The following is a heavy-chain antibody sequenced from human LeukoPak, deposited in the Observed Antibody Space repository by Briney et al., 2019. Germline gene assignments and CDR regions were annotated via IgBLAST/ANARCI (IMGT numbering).Heavy chain of an antibody. J-gene: IGHJ4*02. CDR3: ARGGRRVPAAMDY. V-gene: IGHV1-46*01. CDR1: GYTFTSYY. Sequence: ASVKVSCKASGYTFTSYYMHWVRQAPGQGLEWMGIINPSAGSTTYAQKFQGRVTVTRDMSTSTVYMELSSLRSDDTAVYYCARGGRRVPAAMDYWGQGTLVTVSS. CDR2: INPSAGST. D-gene: IGHD2-2*01.